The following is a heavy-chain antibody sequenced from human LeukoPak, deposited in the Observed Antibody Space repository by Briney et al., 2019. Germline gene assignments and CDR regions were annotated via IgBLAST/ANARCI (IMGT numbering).Heavy chain of an antibody. CDR3: AKLERLNAFDI. V-gene: IGHV4-61*01. J-gene: IGHJ3*02. Sequence: PSETLSLTCTVSGGSISSSSYYWSWIRQPPGKGLEWIGYIYYSGSTNYNPSLKSRVTISVDTSKNQFSLKLSSVTAADTAVYYCAKLERLNAFDIWGQGTMVTVSS. CDR2: IYYSGST. CDR1: GGSISSSSYY. D-gene: IGHD1-1*01.